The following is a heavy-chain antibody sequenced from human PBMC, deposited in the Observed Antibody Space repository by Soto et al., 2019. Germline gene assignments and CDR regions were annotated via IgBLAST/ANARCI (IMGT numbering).Heavy chain of an antibody. CDR1: GDSVSSSSAA. D-gene: IGHD3-16*01. V-gene: IGHV6-1*01. CDR3: AGVVWFRGMDV. Sequence: PSHTLSLTCDISGDSVSSSSAALNWIRQSPSRGLEWLGRTYYRSKWIHEYTVSMESRITINPDTSKNQFSLHIYSVTPEDTAVYYCAGVVWFRGMDVWGQGTPVTVSS. J-gene: IGHJ6*02. CDR2: TYYRSKWIH.